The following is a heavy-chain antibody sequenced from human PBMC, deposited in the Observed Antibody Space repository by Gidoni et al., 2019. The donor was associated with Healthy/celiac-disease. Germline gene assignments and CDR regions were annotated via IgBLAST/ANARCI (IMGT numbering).Heavy chain of an antibody. CDR1: GFTFSSYG. V-gene: IGHV3-33*01. J-gene: IGHJ6*02. CDR2: IWYDGSNK. CDR3: ARENYGMDV. Sequence: QVQLVESGGGVVQPGRSLRRSCAASGFTFSSYGMHWVRQAPGKGLEWVAVIWYDGSNKYYADSVKGRFTISRDNSKNTLYLQMNSLRAEDTAVYYCARENYGMDVWGQGTTVTVSS.